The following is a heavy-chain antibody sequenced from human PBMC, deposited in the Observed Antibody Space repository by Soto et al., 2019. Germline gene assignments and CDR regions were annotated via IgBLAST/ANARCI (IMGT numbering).Heavy chain of an antibody. Sequence: DVQLLESGGGLVQPGGSLRLSCAASGFTFSSYAMSWVRQAPGMGLEWVSVISGSGYATYYADSVKGRFTVSRDNSNNTVYLQMNSLRAEDTAVYYCAKEETVLVNYYYYYGMDVWGQGTTVTVSS. D-gene: IGHD4-17*01. V-gene: IGHV3-23*01. CDR2: ISGSGYAT. J-gene: IGHJ6*02. CDR3: AKEETVLVNYYYYYGMDV. CDR1: GFTFSSYA.